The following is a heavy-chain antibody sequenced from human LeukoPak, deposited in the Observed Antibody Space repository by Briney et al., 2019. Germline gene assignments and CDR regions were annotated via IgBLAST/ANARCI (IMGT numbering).Heavy chain of an antibody. D-gene: IGHD1-20*01. V-gene: IGHV4-61*02. CDR3: ARSLGITGTPYDY. J-gene: IGHJ4*02. CDR2: IYTSGST. Sequence: SETLSLTCTVSGRSISSGSDYWSWIRQPGGEGLEWIGRIYTSGSTNYNPYPKSRVTISVDTSKNQFSLKLSSVTAADTAVYYCARSLGITGTPYDYWGQGTLVTVSS. CDR1: GRSISSGSDY.